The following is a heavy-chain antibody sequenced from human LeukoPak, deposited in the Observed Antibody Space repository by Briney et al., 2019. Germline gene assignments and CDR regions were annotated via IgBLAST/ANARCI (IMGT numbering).Heavy chain of an antibody. CDR3: ARDTGAYYDFWSGPYLIDP. D-gene: IGHD3-3*01. CDR2: ISAYNGNT. Sequence: ASVKVSCKASGYTFTSYGISRVRQAPGQGPVWMGWISAYNGNTNYAQKLQGRVTMTTDTSTSTAYMELRSLRSDDTAVYYCARDTGAYYDFWSGPYLIDPWGQGTLVTVSS. V-gene: IGHV1-18*01. J-gene: IGHJ5*02. CDR1: GYTFTSYG.